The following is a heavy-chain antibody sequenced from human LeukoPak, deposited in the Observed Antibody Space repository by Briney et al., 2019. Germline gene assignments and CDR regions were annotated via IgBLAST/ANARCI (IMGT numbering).Heavy chain of an antibody. CDR3: AKGGSTSGADY. J-gene: IGHJ4*02. CDR2: ISGSGSST. V-gene: IGHV3-23*01. D-gene: IGHD1-26*01. CDR1: GFTFSNYA. Sequence: GGSLRLSCAASGFTFSNYAMTWVRQAPGKGLEWVSAISGSGSSTYYADSVKGRFTISRDNSKNTLCLQMNSLRAEDTAVYYCAKGGSTSGADYWGQGTLVTVSS.